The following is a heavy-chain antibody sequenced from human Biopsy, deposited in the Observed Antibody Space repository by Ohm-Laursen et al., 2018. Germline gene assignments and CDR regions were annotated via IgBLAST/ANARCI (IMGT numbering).Heavy chain of an antibody. D-gene: IGHD1-26*01. V-gene: IGHV3-9*01. Sequence: SLRLSCSASGFTFDDNAMHWVRQAPGKGLEWVSGISWNSGIKDYADSVKGRFTISRDNAKNSLYLQMNSLRAGDTALYYCAKACCSGSYYDGFDVWGQGTVVTVSS. J-gene: IGHJ3*01. CDR1: GFTFDDNA. CDR3: AKACCSGSYYDGFDV. CDR2: ISWNSGIK.